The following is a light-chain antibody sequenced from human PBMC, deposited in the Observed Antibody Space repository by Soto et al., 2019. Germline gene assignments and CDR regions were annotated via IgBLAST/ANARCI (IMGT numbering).Light chain of an antibody. Sequence: DVQMTQSPSSLSASVGDTVTITCRASQSINNYLNWYEQKPGEAPKLLMYSASTLQSGVPSRFSGSGTGTDFTLTITSLQPEDFAVYYCQQNYSSPLTFGGGTKVEI. V-gene: IGKV1-39*01. CDR1: QSINNY. CDR2: SAS. CDR3: QQNYSSPLT. J-gene: IGKJ4*01.